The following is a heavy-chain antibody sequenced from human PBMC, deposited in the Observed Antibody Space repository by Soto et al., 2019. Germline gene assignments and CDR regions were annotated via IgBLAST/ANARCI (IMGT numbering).Heavy chain of an antibody. V-gene: IGHV3-9*01. CDR3: AKDGSSSGWYASFDY. CDR1: GFTFDDYA. J-gene: IGHJ4*02. D-gene: IGHD6-19*01. Sequence: EVQLVESGGGLVQPGRSLRLSCAASGFTFDDYAMHWVRQAPGKGLEWVSGISWNSGSIGYADSVKGRFTISRDNAKNSLYLQMNSLRAEDTALYYCAKDGSSSGWYASFDYWGQGTLVTVSS. CDR2: ISWNSGSI.